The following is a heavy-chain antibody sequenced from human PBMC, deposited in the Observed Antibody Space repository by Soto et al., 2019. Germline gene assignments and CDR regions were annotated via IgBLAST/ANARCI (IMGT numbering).Heavy chain of an antibody. CDR3: ASSGYSSVLNPFDY. CDR1: GFTFSSYG. V-gene: IGHV3-33*01. D-gene: IGHD6-19*01. Sequence: LRLSCAASGFTFSSYGMHWVRQAPGKGLEWVAVIWYDGSNKYYADSVKGRFTISRDNSKNTLYLQMNSLRAEDTAVYYCASSGYSSVLNPFDYWGQGTLVTVSS. CDR2: IWYDGSNK. J-gene: IGHJ4*02.